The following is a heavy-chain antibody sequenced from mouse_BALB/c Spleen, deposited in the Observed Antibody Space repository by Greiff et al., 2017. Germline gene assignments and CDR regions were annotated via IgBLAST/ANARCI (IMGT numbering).Heavy chain of an antibody. D-gene: IGHD2-2*01. V-gene: IGHV3-2*02. CDR3: AGTRGYPHYFDY. CDR2: ISYSGST. J-gene: IGHJ2*01. CDR1: GYSITSDYA. Sequence: EVQRVESGPGLVKPSQSLSLTCTVTGYSITSDYAWYWIRQFPGNLLEWMGYISYSGSTSYNPSLKSRISITRDTSKNQIFLQLNSVTTEDTATYYCAGTRGYPHYFDYWGQGTTLTVSS.